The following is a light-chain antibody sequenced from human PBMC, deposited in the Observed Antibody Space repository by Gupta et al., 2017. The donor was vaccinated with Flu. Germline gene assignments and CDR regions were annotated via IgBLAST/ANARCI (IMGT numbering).Light chain of an antibody. CDR2: GAS. CDR1: QSVSSSY. J-gene: IGKJ2*01. CDR3: QQEGSSPVT. V-gene: IGKV3-20*01. Sequence: EIVLTQSPGTLSLSPGERATLSCRASQSVSSSYLAWYQQKPGQAPRLLIYGASSRANGIPDRFSGSGSGTEFTLTISRREPEDFAVYYCQQEGSSPVTFGQGTXMEIK.